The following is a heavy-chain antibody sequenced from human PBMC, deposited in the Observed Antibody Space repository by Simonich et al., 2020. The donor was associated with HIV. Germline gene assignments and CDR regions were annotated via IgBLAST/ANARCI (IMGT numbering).Heavy chain of an antibody. V-gene: IGHV4-34*01. CDR3: ARLTAGGLGEYFQH. CDR1: GGSFSGYY. J-gene: IGHJ1*01. CDR2: INHSGHT. Sequence: QVQLQQWGAGLLKPSETLSLTCAVYGGSFSGYYWSWIRQPPGKGLEWIGEINHSGHTNYNPPLKSRVTISVDTSKNQFSLKLSSVTAADTAVYYCARLTAGGLGEYFQHWGQGTLVTVSS. D-gene: IGHD6-13*01.